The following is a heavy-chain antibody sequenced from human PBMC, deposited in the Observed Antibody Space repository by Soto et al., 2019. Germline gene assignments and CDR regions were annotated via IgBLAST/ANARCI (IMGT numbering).Heavy chain of an antibody. D-gene: IGHD2-15*01. CDR2: IIPILGIT. CDR1: GGTFSSYT. J-gene: IGHJ4*02. CDR3: ARAPLYRGSSFHY. Sequence: QVQLVQSGAEVKKPGSSVKVSCKASGGTFSSYTISWVRQAPGQGLAWMGRIIPILGITNYARKFQGRVTITAYKSTSTAYRELSSLRSEDTAGYDCARAPLYRGSSFHYWGQGTLVAVSS. V-gene: IGHV1-69*02.